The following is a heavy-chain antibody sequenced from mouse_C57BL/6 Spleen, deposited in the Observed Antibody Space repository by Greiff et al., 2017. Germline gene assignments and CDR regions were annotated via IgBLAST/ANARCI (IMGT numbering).Heavy chain of an antibody. Sequence: EVQLQQSGPGLVKPSQSLSLTCSVTGYSITSGYYWNWIRQFPGNKLEWMGYIRYDGSNNYNPSLKNRISITRDTSKNQFFLKLNSVTTEDTATYYCARDGYYSYFDYWGQGTTLTVSS. J-gene: IGHJ2*01. CDR2: IRYDGSN. V-gene: IGHV3-6*01. CDR3: ARDGYYSYFDY. D-gene: IGHD2-3*01. CDR1: GYSITSGYY.